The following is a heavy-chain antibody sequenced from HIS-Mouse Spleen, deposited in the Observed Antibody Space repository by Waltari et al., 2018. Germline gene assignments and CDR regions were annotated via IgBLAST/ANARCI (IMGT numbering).Heavy chain of an antibody. J-gene: IGHJ2*01. CDR2: IYYSGRT. Sequence: QLQLQESGPGLVKPSETLSLTCTVSGGSISSSSYYWGWIRQPPGKGLEWIGSIYYSGRTCYNPALRSRVNISVDTSKNQFSLKLSSVTAADTAVYYCAREIPYSSSWYDWYFDLWGRGTLVTVSS. V-gene: IGHV4-39*07. D-gene: IGHD6-13*01. CDR3: AREIPYSSSWYDWYFDL. CDR1: GGSISSSSYY.